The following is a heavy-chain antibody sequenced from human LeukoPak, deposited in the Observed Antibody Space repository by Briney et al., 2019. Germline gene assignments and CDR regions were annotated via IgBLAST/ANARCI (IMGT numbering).Heavy chain of an antibody. CDR1: GFTVSGNY. D-gene: IGHD4-23*01. Sequence: GSLRLSCAVSGFTVSGNYMSWVRQAPGKGLEWVSLIYSGGTTYYADSVKGRFTISRDNSKDTLYLQMNSLRAEDRAVYYCARRGGGYSHPYDYWGQGILVTVSS. J-gene: IGHJ4*02. CDR3: ARRGGGYSHPYDY. CDR2: IYSGGTT. V-gene: IGHV3-53*01.